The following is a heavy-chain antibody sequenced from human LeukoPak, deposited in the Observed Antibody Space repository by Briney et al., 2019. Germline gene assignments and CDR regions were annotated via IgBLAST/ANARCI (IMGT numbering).Heavy chain of an antibody. J-gene: IGHJ5*02. CDR3: AREELGYCSGGSCYSGGFDP. V-gene: IGHV1-69*05. CDR1: GGTFSSYA. D-gene: IGHD2-15*01. Sequence: GASVKVSCKASGGTFSSYAISWVRQAPGQGLEWMGGIIPIFGTANYAQKFQGRVTITTDESTSTAYMELSSLRSEDTAVYYCAREELGYCSGGSCYSGGFDPWGQGTLVTVSS. CDR2: IIPIFGTA.